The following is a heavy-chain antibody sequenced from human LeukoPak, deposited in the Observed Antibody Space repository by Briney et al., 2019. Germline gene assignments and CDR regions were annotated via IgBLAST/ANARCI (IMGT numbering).Heavy chain of an antibody. Sequence: PGGSLRLSCAASGFTFDDYGMSWVRQTPGKGLEWVSGINWNGGSTGYADSVKGRFTISRDNAKNSLYLQMNSLRAEDTALYYCAREAYGDYEYYFDYWGQGTLVTVSS. CDR2: INWNGGST. CDR3: AREAYGDYEYYFDY. CDR1: GFTFDDYG. V-gene: IGHV3-20*04. J-gene: IGHJ4*02. D-gene: IGHD4-17*01.